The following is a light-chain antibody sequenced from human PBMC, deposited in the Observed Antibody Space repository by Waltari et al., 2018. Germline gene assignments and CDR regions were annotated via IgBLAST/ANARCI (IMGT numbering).Light chain of an antibody. CDR1: ERLRTW. CDR2: GAS. V-gene: IGKV1-12*01. CDR3: QQAHTFPFT. Sequence: DIQMAQSPSSVSASVGDTVTITCRASERLRTWLAWSQQKPGKAPKLLIYGASILQSGVPGRFRGSGSGTEFTLTLSNLQPDDFASYYCQQAHTFPFTFGPGTKLYIK. J-gene: IGKJ3*01.